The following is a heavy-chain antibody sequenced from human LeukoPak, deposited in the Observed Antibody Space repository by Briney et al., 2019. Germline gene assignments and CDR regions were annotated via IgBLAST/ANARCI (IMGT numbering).Heavy chain of an antibody. CDR2: IYTSGST. CDR1: GGSISSGSYY. V-gene: IGHV4-61*02. D-gene: IGHD3-22*01. Sequence: SETLSLTCTVSGGSISSGSYYWSWIRQPAGKGLEWIGRIYTSGSTNYNPSLKSRVTISVDTSKNQFSLKLSSVTAADTAVYYCARDRKNYYDSSGYYSDAFDIWGQGTMVTVSS. J-gene: IGHJ3*02. CDR3: ARDRKNYYDSSGYYSDAFDI.